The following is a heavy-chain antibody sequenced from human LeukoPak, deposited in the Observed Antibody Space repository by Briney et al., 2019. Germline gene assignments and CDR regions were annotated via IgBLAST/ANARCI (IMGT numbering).Heavy chain of an antibody. CDR3: ARAQHRGWGFDY. Sequence: GGSLRLSCVASGFTLNNYGMHWVRQAPGKGLEWVAVISYDGSYRHYADSVKGRFTISRDISMSTLYLQMNSLRTEDTAVYYCARAQHRGWGFDYWGQGTLVTVSS. V-gene: IGHV3-30*19. J-gene: IGHJ4*02. D-gene: IGHD1-26*01. CDR2: ISYDGSYR. CDR1: GFTLNNYG.